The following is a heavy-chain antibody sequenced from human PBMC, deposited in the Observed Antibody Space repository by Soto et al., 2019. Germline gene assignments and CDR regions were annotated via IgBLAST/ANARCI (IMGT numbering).Heavy chain of an antibody. V-gene: IGHV1-18*04. Sequence: SSVKVSCKASGYTFTSYDISCVRQAPGQGLEWMGSISTYSGNTDYAQNLQGRVTMTTETSTTIAYMELRSLRSDDTAVYYCARGGEKYPLTYWGQGTLVTVSS. J-gene: IGHJ4*02. CDR2: ISTYSGNT. CDR3: ARGGEKYPLTY. CDR1: GYTFTSYD. D-gene: IGHD2-2*02.